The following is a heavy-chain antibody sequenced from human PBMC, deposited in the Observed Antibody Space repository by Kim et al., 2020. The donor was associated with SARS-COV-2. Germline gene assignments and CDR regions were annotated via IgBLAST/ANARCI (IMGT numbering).Heavy chain of an antibody. D-gene: IGHD4-17*01. Sequence: GGSLRLSCAACGFIFRNYGMHWVRQAPGKGLEWVAVIWYDGSNKYYTDSVKGRFTISRDNSKNTLYLQMNSLGAEDTAVYYCAKAPADGDYYYWGQGTLVTVSS. CDR3: AKAPADGDYYY. J-gene: IGHJ4*02. CDR1: GFIFRNYG. V-gene: IGHV3-33*06. CDR2: IWYDGSNK.